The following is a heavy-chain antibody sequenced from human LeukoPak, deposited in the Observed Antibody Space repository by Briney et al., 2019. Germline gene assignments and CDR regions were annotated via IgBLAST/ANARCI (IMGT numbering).Heavy chain of an antibody. CDR2: INHSGST. Sequence: PSETLSLTCTVSGGSISSSSYYWGWIRQPPGKGLEWIGEINHSGSTNYNPSLKSRVTISVDTSKNQFSLKLSSVTAADTAVYYCARGRLCLVEMATIDYYGMDVWGQGTTVTVSS. J-gene: IGHJ6*02. CDR1: GGSISSSSYY. CDR3: ARGRLCLVEMATIDYYGMDV. D-gene: IGHD3-10*02. V-gene: IGHV4-39*07.